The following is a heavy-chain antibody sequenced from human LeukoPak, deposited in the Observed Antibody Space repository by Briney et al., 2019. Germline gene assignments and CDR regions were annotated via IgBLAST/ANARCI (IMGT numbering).Heavy chain of an antibody. CDR2: IKTKTDGGTT. Sequence: GGSLRLSCAASEFTFNNAWMSWVRQAPGKGLEWVGRIKTKTDGGTTDYAAPVIGRFTISRDDSKNMLFLQMNSLKTEDTAVYHCTTASTEYYYDSSGYYSYFDYWGQGTLVTVSS. CDR3: TTASTEYYYDSSGYYSYFDY. D-gene: IGHD3-22*01. J-gene: IGHJ4*02. CDR1: EFTFNNAW. V-gene: IGHV3-15*01.